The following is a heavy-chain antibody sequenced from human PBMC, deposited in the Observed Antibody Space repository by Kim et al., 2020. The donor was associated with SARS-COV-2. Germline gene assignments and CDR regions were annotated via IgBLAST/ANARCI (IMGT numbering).Heavy chain of an antibody. D-gene: IGHD1-1*01. Sequence: GGSLRLSCAASGFTFGDAAMHWVRQAPGKGLEWVSGISWNSGILGYADSVQGRFIISRDNAENSLYLQMNSLRAEDTALYYCAKDFNRRVQPTDQTTAF. J-gene: IGHJ3*01. CDR3: AKDFNRRVQPTDQTTAF. V-gene: IGHV3-9*01. CDR1: GFTFGDAA. CDR2: ISWNSGIL.